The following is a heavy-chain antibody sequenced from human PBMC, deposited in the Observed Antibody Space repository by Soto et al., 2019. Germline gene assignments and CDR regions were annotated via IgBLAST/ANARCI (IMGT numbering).Heavy chain of an antibody. D-gene: IGHD3-22*01. Sequence: SGPTLVNPTETLTLTCTVSGFSLSNARMGGSWIRQPPGKALEWLAHIFSNDEKSYSTSLKSRLTISKDTSKSQVVLTMTNMDPVDTATYYCATGVVVVKGLDYWGQGXLVTVS. CDR3: ATGVVVVKGLDY. J-gene: IGHJ4*02. CDR1: GFSLSNARMG. CDR2: IFSNDEK. V-gene: IGHV2-26*01.